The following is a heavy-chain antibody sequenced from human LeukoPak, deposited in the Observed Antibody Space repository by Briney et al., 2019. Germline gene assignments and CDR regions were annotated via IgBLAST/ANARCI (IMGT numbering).Heavy chain of an antibody. CDR3: AKGVGAARPTRMVYFDY. V-gene: IGHV3-23*01. Sequence: PGGSLRLSCTASGFTFSSYTMNWVRQAPGKGLEWVSAIHNGGGTTSYADSVKGRFTVSSDNSKNTLYLQMNSLRAEDTAVYYCAKGVGAARPTRMVYFDYWGQGTLVTVSS. J-gene: IGHJ4*02. D-gene: IGHD6-6*01. CDR2: IHNGGGTT. CDR1: GFTFSSYT.